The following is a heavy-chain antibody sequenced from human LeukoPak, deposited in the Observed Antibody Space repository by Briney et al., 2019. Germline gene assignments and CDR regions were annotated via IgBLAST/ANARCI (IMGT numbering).Heavy chain of an antibody. D-gene: IGHD4-11*01. CDR2: VSGSGGTT. CDR3: ARDPHPYSNKLYYFDY. Sequence: GGSLRLSCAASGFTFSSYAMSWVRQAPGKGLEWVSGVSGSGGTTNNADSVKGRFTISRDNSKNTLHLQMNSLRAEDTAVYYCARDPHPYSNKLYYFDYWGQGTLVTASS. J-gene: IGHJ4*02. CDR1: GFTFSSYA. V-gene: IGHV3-23*01.